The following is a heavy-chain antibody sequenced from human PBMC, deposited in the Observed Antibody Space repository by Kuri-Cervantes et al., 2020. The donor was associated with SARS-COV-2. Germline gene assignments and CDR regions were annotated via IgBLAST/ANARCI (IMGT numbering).Heavy chain of an antibody. CDR3: ATSYGGSGSYYYGMDA. CDR2: INHSGST. V-gene: IGHV4-34*01. CDR1: GGSFSGYY. Sequence: SQTLSLTCAVYGGSFSGYYWSWIRQPPGKGLEWIGEINHSGSTNYNPSLKSRVTISVDTSKNQFSLKLSSVTAADTAVYYCATSYGGSGSYYYGMDAWGQGTTVTVSS. D-gene: IGHD3-10*01. J-gene: IGHJ6*02.